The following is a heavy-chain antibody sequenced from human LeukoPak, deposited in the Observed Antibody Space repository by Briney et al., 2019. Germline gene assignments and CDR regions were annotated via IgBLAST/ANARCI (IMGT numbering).Heavy chain of an antibody. J-gene: IGHJ4*02. D-gene: IGHD1-26*01. Sequence: PSETLSLTCTVSGGSISSYYGSWIRQPPGKGLEWIEYIYYSGSTNYNPSLKSRVTISVDTSKNQFSLKLSSVTAADTAVYYCARGGSYSFDYWGPGTLVTVSS. V-gene: IGHV4-59*01. CDR3: ARGGSYSFDY. CDR2: IYYSGST. CDR1: GGSISSYY.